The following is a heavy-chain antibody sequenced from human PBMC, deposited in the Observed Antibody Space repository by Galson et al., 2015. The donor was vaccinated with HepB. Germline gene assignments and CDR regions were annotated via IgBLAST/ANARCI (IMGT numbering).Heavy chain of an antibody. V-gene: IGHV4-31*03. D-gene: IGHD6-6*01. CDR3: ARDIAARPGGRFDP. CDR1: GGSISSGGYY. CDR2: IYYSGST. J-gene: IGHJ5*02. Sequence: TLSLTCTVSGGSISSGGYYWSWIRQHPGKGLEWIGYIYYSGSTYYNPSLKSRVTISVDTSKNQFSLKLSSVTAADTAVYYCARDIAARPGGRFDPWGQGTLVTVSS.